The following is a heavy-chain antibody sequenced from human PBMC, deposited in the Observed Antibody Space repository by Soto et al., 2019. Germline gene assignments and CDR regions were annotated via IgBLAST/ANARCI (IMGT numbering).Heavy chain of an antibody. CDR2: IKSKTDGGTT. V-gene: IGHV3-15*07. CDR1: GFTFSNAW. Sequence: EVQLVESGGGLVKPGGSLRLSCAASGFTFSNAWMNWVRQAPGKGLEWVGRIKSKTDGGTTDYAAPVKGRFTISRDDSKNTLYLQMNRLKTEDTAVYYCTTAAPSYCSGGSCYTDYWGQGTLVTVSS. D-gene: IGHD2-15*01. CDR3: TTAAPSYCSGGSCYTDY. J-gene: IGHJ4*02.